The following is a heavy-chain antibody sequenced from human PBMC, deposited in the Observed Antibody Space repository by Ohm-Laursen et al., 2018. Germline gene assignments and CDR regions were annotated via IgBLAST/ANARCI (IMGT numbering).Heavy chain of an antibody. V-gene: IGHV3-23*01. CDR2: ISISAVGK. CDR1: GFSFSANA. D-gene: IGHD3-10*01. J-gene: IGHJ3*02. CDR3: AKVVGDLDTAFDI. Sequence: SLRLSCAATGFSFSANAMAWVRQAPGKGVEWVAGISISAVGKHYADSVKGRFTISRDNSKNTVDLQMNSLRAEDTAVYYCAKVVGDLDTAFDIWGQGTMVTVSS.